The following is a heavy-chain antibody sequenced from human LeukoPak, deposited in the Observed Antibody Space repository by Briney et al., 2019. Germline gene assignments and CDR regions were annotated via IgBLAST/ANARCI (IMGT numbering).Heavy chain of an antibody. CDR2: INPDSGST. Sequence: ASVKVSCKASGYTFITYYTHWVRQAPGQGLEWMGIINPDSGSTNYAQSFQGRVTMTRDTSTSTVYMELSSLRSEDTAVYYCARDLQARVALYSPDFWGQGTLVTVSS. CDR3: ARDLQARVALYSPDF. V-gene: IGHV1-46*01. J-gene: IGHJ4*02. D-gene: IGHD2-21*01. CDR1: GYTFITYY.